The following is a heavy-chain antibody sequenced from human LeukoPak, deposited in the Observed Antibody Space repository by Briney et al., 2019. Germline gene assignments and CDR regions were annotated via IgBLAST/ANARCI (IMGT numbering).Heavy chain of an antibody. D-gene: IGHD3-16*01. V-gene: IGHV3-7*01. Sequence: PGGSLRLSCAASGFTFSSYAMSWVRQAPGKGLEWVANIQEDGKKENYVDSVKGRFTISRDNAKNSLYLQMNSLRAEDTAVYYCASQAYGLFHYWGQGTLVTVSS. CDR2: IQEDGKKE. CDR1: GFTFSSYA. CDR3: ASQAYGLFHY. J-gene: IGHJ4*02.